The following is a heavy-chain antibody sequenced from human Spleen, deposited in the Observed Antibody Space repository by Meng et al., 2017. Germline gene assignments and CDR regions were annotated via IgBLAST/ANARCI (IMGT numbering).Heavy chain of an antibody. V-gene: IGHV3-23*01. CDR2: VWGSADTT. CDR1: GFTFRNYA. J-gene: IGHJ4*02. CDR3: AKRGALGTSYYFDN. D-gene: IGHD3-9*01. Sequence: GESLKISCVASGFTFRNYAMSWVRQAPGKGLVWVSDVWGSADTTSYADTVKGRFTISRDNSKNTLSLQMTSLRAEDTAIYYCAKRGALGTSYYFDNWGQGTLVTVSS.